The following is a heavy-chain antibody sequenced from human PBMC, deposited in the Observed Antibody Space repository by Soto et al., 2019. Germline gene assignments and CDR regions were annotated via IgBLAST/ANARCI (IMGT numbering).Heavy chain of an antibody. D-gene: IGHD6-13*01. CDR2: INHSGST. CDR1: GGSFSGYY. V-gene: IGHV4-34*01. CDR3: ATSLAAAKYYFDY. Sequence: QVQLQQWGAGLLKPSETLSLTCAVYGGSFSGYYWSWIHQPPGKGLEWIGEINHSGSTNYNPSLKSRVTISVDTSKNQFSLKLSSVTAADTAVYYCATSLAAAKYYFDYWGQGTLVTVSS. J-gene: IGHJ4*02.